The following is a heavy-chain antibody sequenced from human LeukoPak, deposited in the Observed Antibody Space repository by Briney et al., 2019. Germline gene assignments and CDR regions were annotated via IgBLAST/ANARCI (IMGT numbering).Heavy chain of an antibody. D-gene: IGHD3-22*01. Sequence: GRSLRLSRAASGFTFSSYAMHWVRQAPGRGLEWVAGISVNGRSEHYPDSVRGRLTISRDNSKNTLYLQMNSLRAEDTAVYYCARGWHSSGHCDTFDIWGQGTMVTVSS. CDR2: ISVNGRSE. CDR3: ARGWHSSGHCDTFDI. V-gene: IGHV3-30*04. J-gene: IGHJ3*02. CDR1: GFTFSSYA.